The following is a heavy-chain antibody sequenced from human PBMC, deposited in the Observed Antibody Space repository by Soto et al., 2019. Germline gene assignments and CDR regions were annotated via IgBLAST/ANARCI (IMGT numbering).Heavy chain of an antibody. CDR1: GFTFGSYW. Sequence: GGSLRLSCAASGFTFGSYWMSLVRQSPGKGPEWVANIKQDGSERNYVDSVKGRFTISRENAENSLYLQMNRLRVEDTGVYYCARDRHIGPWGQGTLVTVSS. V-gene: IGHV3-7*01. CDR3: ARDRHIGP. J-gene: IGHJ5*02. D-gene: IGHD2-21*01. CDR2: IKQDGSER.